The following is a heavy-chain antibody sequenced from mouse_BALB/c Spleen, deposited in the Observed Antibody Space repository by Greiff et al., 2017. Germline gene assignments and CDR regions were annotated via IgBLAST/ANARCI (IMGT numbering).Heavy chain of an antibody. CDR3: ARLIYDGYNYAMDY. J-gene: IGHJ4*01. Sequence: QVQLQQSGAELVKPGASVKLSCKTSGYTFTSYWIQWVKQRPGQGLGWIGEIFPGTGTTYYNEKFKGKATLTIDTSSSTAYMQLSSLTSEDSAVYFCARLIYDGYNYAMDYWGQGTSVTVSS. V-gene: IGHV1S132*01. CDR1: GYTFTSYW. D-gene: IGHD2-3*01. CDR2: IFPGTGTT.